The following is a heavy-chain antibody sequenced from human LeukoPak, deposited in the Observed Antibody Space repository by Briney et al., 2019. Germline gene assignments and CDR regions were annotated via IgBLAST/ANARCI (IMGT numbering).Heavy chain of an antibody. J-gene: IGHJ5*02. Sequence: SETLSLTCAVYGGSFGGYYWGWIRQPPGKGLEWIGTIYHSGSTYYNPSLRSRVTISVDTSKNQFSLKLSSVTAADTAVYYCARGYFSSWYINWFDPWGQGTLVTVSS. CDR1: GGSFGGYY. D-gene: IGHD6-13*01. CDR2: IYHSGST. V-gene: IGHV4-38-2*01. CDR3: ARGYFSSWYINWFDP.